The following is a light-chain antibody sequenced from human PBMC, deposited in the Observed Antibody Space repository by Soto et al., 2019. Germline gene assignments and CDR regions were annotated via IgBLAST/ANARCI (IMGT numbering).Light chain of an antibody. CDR1: QGISND. J-gene: IGKJ2*01. Sequence: AIQMTQSQSSLSVSVGDRVTITCRASQGISNDLGWSQQKLGKAHKLLIYGTSNLQSGVPSRFSGSGSVTDFTLNISSLQADDFAIYYCLQEYISAYPFGQGNTLEI. CDR2: GTS. CDR3: LQEYISAYP. V-gene: IGKV1-6*01.